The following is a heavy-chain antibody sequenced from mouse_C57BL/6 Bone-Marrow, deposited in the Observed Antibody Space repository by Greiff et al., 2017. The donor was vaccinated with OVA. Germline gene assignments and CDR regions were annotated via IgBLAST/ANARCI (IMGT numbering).Heavy chain of an antibody. CDR3: ARNYGSSYRYFDV. V-gene: IGHV2-9-1*01. CDR2: IWTGGGT. D-gene: IGHD1-1*01. J-gene: IGHJ1*03. CDR1: GFSLTSYA. Sequence: VKLVESGPGLVAPSPSLSITCTVSGFSLTSYAISWVRQPPGKGLEWLGVIWTGGGTNYNSALKSRLSISKDNSKSQVFLKMNSLQTDDTARYYCARNYGSSYRYFDVWGTGTTVTVSS.